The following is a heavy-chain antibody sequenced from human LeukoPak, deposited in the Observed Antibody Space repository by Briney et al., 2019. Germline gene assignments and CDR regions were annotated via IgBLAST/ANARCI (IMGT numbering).Heavy chain of an antibody. Sequence: NPGGPLRLSCAASGFTFSNYNMNWVRQAPGKGLEWVSYISSRGSYTYYADSVKGRFTISRDNAKNSLYLQMNSLRAEDTAVYYCARIDAFDIWGQGTMVTVSS. J-gene: IGHJ3*02. CDR3: ARIDAFDI. CDR1: GFTFSNYN. CDR2: ISSRGSYT. V-gene: IGHV3-21*04.